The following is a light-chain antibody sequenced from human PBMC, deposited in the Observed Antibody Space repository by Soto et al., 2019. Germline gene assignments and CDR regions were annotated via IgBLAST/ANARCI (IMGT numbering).Light chain of an antibody. J-gene: IGKJ1*01. V-gene: IGKV3-20*01. Sequence: EIVLTESPGTVSVSPGGRATLSCRASQSVSSKYLAWYQQKPGQAPRLLIYVASNSATGIPDRFSGSGSVTDFTTTISILEPENFAVYYCQHYGSSGTFGQGTKVDI. CDR2: VAS. CDR3: QHYGSSGT. CDR1: QSVSSKY.